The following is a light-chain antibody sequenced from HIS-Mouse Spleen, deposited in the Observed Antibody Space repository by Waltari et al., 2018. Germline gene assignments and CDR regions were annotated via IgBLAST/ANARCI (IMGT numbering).Light chain of an antibody. CDR1: SSDVGGYNY. CDR2: DVS. CDR3: CCYSGSYTFGV. Sequence: QSALTQPRSVSGSPGQSVTISCTATSSDVGGYNYVAWYHQHPRKAPKHMIYDVSKRPAGVPSRFVGGTSCSTASLTISWRQADDEADYYCCCYSGSYTFGVFGGGTKLTVL. V-gene: IGLV2-11*01. J-gene: IGLJ2*01.